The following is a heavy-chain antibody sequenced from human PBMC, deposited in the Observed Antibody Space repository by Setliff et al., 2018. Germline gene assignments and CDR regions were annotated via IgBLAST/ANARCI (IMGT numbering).Heavy chain of an antibody. CDR3: ARRRYYYDSSGYRWGGFYFDY. Sequence: GASVKVSCKVSGYTLTELSMHWVRQAPGQGLEWMGWINPNSGGTNYAQKFQGWVTMTRDTSISTAYMERSRLRSDDTAVYYCARRRYYYDSSGYRWGGFYFDYWGQGTLVTVSS. CDR2: INPNSGGT. V-gene: IGHV1-2*04. CDR1: GYTLTELS. D-gene: IGHD3-22*01. J-gene: IGHJ4*02.